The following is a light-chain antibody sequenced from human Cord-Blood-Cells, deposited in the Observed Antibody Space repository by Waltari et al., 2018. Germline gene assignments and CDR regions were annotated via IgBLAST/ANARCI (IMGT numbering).Light chain of an antibody. J-gene: IGLJ2*01. CDR2: DVS. CDR1: SSDAGGYNY. V-gene: IGLV2-11*01. Sequence: QSALPQPPPVSGSPAPSVTTPCTGTSSDAGGYNYVSWYQQHPGKAPKLMIYDVSKRPSGVPDRFSGSKSGNTASLTISGLQAEDEADYYCCSYAGSYTFVVFGGGTKLTVL. CDR3: CSYAGSYTFVV.